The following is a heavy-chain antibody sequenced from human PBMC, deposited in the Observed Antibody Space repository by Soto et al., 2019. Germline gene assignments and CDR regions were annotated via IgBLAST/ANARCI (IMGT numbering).Heavy chain of an antibody. V-gene: IGHV1-3*05. CDR2: INAGNGNT. CDR3: ARDGIAAAGTSWFDP. CDR1: GYTFTSHA. Sequence: QVQLVQSGAEEKKPGASVKVSCKASGYTFTSHAMHWVRQAPGQRLEWMGWINAGNGNTKYSQKFQGRVTITTDTSASTAYMELSSLGSEDTAVYYCARDGIAAAGTSWFDPWGHGTLVTVSS. J-gene: IGHJ5*02. D-gene: IGHD6-13*01.